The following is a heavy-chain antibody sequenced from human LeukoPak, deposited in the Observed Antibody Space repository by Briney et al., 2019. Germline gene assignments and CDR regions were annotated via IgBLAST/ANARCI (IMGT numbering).Heavy chain of an antibody. CDR1: GGSFSGYY. Sequence: SETLSLTCAVYGGSFSGYYWSWIRQPPGKGLEWIGEINHSGSTNYSPSLKSRVTISVDTSKNQFSLKLSSVTAADTAVYYCARGGDYYGSGSYSSPFDYWGQGTLVTVSS. CDR2: INHSGST. J-gene: IGHJ4*02. D-gene: IGHD3-10*01. V-gene: IGHV4-34*01. CDR3: ARGGDYYGSGSYSSPFDY.